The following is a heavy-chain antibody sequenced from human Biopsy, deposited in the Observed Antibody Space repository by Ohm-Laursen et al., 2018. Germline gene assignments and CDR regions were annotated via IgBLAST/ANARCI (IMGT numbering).Heavy chain of an antibody. D-gene: IGHD3-10*01. CDR3: ARRLPLRGYAFDV. J-gene: IGHJ3*01. Sequence: SQTLSLTCTVSGDSITTYYWNWIRQAPGKGLEWIGNIYYRGDTNYSPSLKSRVTISLDTSKNQFSLKLNSMTATDTAVYYCARRLPLRGYAFDVWSQGTLVTVSS. CDR1: GDSITTYY. CDR2: IYYRGDT. V-gene: IGHV4-59*08.